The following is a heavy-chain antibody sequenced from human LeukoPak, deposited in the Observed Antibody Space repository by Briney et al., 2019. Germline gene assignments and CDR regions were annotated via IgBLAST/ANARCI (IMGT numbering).Heavy chain of an antibody. D-gene: IGHD1-26*01. CDR3: ARDSASTPLDY. J-gene: IGHJ4*02. V-gene: IGHV3-33*01. Sequence: PGGSLRLSCAASGFTLSSYGMHWVRQAPGKGLEWLAVIGYDGSNKYYADSVKGRFNISRDNSKNTLYLQMNSLRVEDTAVYYCARDSASTPLDYWGQGTLVTVSS. CDR2: IGYDGSNK. CDR1: GFTLSSYG.